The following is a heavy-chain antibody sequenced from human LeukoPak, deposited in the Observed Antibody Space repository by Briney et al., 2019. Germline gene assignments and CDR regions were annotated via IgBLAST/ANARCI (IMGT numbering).Heavy chain of an antibody. J-gene: IGHJ3*02. CDR2: VYYSGST. CDR1: GGSISSYY. D-gene: IGHD2-2*02. Sequence: SETLSLTCTVSGGSISSYYWSWIRQPPGKGLEWIGYVYYSGSTNYNPSLKSRVTMSVDTSKNQFSLKLSSVTAADTAVYYCARGCSTTSCYIGAFDIWGQGTMVTLSS. V-gene: IGHV4-59*01. CDR3: ARGCSTTSCYIGAFDI.